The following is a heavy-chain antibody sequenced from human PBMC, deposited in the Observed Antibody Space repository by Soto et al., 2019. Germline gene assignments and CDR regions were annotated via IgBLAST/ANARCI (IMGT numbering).Heavy chain of an antibody. V-gene: IGHV3-33*01. CDR1: GFTFSSYG. J-gene: IGHJ6*02. CDR2: IWYDGSNK. CDR3: ARRKRYCSGGSCPSGQYGMDV. D-gene: IGHD2-15*01. Sequence: GSLRLSCAASGFTFSSYGMHWVRQAPGKGLEWVAVIWYDGSNKYYADSVKGRFTISRDNSKNTLYLQMNSLRAEDTAVYYCARRKRYCSGGSCPSGQYGMDVWGQGTTVTVSS.